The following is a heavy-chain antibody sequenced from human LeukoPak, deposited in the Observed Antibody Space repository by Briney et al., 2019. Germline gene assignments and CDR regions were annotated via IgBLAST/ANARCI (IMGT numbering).Heavy chain of an antibody. V-gene: IGHV3-23*01. CDR3: ARDPSTFMNGWSPVDY. J-gene: IGHJ4*02. Sequence: GGSLRLSCAASGFTFSSYAMNWVRQAPGKGLEWVSGISESASVTYYADSVKGRFTIARDDSKNTLYLKMNSLRVEDTAVYFCARDPSTFMNGWSPVDYWGQGTLVTVSS. CDR1: GFTFSSYA. CDR2: ISESASVT. D-gene: IGHD6-19*01.